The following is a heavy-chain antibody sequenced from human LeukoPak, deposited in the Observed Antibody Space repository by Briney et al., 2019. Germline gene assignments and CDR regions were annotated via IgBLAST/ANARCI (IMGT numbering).Heavy chain of an antibody. D-gene: IGHD3-10*01. CDR3: ARRGIAYYGSGRDRAFYI. V-gene: IGHV5-51*01. Sequence: KVSCTASGYTFTSYYMHRVRQMPGKGLEWMGIIYPGDSDTRYSPSFQGQVTISADKSITTAYLQWSSLKASDTAMYYCARRGIAYYGSGRDRAFYISGQGTMVTVSS. CDR2: IYPGDSDT. J-gene: IGHJ3*02. CDR1: GYTFTSYY.